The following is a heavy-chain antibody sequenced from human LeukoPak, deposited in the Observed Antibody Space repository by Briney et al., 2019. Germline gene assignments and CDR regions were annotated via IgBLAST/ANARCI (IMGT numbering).Heavy chain of an antibody. V-gene: IGHV4-59*01. J-gene: IGHJ3*02. CDR3: ARAQTDDAFDI. Sequence: SETLSLTCTVSGGSISSYYWSWIRQPPGKGLDFIGHIYYSGRTNYNPSLQSRVTMSVDTSKNQFSLRLRSVTAADTAVYYCARAQTDDAFDIWGHGTMVTVSS. CDR2: IYYSGRT. CDR1: GGSISSYY.